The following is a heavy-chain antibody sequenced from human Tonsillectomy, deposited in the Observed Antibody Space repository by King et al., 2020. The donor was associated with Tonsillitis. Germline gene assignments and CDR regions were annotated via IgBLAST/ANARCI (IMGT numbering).Heavy chain of an antibody. CDR1: GFTFSNFA. J-gene: IGHJ4*02. V-gene: IGHV3-23*03. D-gene: IGHD3-10*01. CDR3: AKERGGGQFDQ. Sequence: VQLVQSGGGLVQPGGSLRLSCAASGFTFSNFAMNWVRQAPGQGLEWVSVVYRGGGTTYADFVKGRFTISRDDSKSTGYLQMNSRRVEDTAVYHCAKERGGGQFDQWGQGTLVTVSS. CDR2: VYRGGGTT.